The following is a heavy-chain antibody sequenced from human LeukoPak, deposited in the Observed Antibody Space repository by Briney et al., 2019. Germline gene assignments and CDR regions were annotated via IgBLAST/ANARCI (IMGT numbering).Heavy chain of an antibody. Sequence: GGSLRLSCAASGFTFRSYAMRWVRQAPGKGLEWVSAISGSGGSTYYADSVKGRFTISRDNSKNTLYLQMNSLRAEDTAVYYCAKDQVGYWGSPLFDYWGQEPWSPSPQ. D-gene: IGHD7-27*01. CDR1: GFTFRSYA. V-gene: IGHV3-23*01. CDR3: AKDQVGYWGSPLFDY. CDR2: ISGSGGST. J-gene: IGHJ4*01.